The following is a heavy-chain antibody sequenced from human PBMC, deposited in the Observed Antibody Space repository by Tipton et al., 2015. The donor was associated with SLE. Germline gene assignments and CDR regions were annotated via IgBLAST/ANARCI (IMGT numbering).Heavy chain of an antibody. Sequence: TLSLTCAVYGGSFSGYYWSWIRQPPGKGLEWIGEINHSGSTNYNPSLKSRVTISVDTSKNQFSLKLSSVTAADTAVYYCARRNYGYFFDYWGQGTLVTVSS. J-gene: IGHJ4*02. CDR2: INHSGST. D-gene: IGHD5-18*01. V-gene: IGHV4-34*01. CDR1: GGSFSGYY. CDR3: ARRNYGYFFDY.